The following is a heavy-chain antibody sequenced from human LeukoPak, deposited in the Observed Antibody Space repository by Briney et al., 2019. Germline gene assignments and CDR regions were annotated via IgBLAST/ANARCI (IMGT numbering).Heavy chain of an antibody. D-gene: IGHD2-2*01. V-gene: IGHV1-18*01. CDR2: ISAYNGNT. Sequence: ASVKVSCKASGYTFTSYGISWVRQAPGQGLEWMGWISAYNGNTNYAQKLQGRVTMTTDTFTSTAYMELRSLRSDDTAVYYCARDSCSSTSCLSIDDYWGQGTLVTVSS. CDR3: ARDSCSSTSCLSIDDY. CDR1: GYTFTSYG. J-gene: IGHJ4*02.